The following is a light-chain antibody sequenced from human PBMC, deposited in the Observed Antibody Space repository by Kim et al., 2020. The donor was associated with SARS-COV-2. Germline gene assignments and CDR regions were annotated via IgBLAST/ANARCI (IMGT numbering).Light chain of an antibody. CDR2: GKN. J-gene: IGLJ2*01. Sequence: SSELTQDPAVSAALGQTVRITWQGDSLRSYYASWYQQKPGQAPVLVIYGKNNRPSGIPDRFSGSSSGNTASLTITGAQAEDEADYYCNSRDSSGNHVVFGGGTQLTVL. CDR3: NSRDSSGNHVV. V-gene: IGLV3-19*01. CDR1: SLRSYY.